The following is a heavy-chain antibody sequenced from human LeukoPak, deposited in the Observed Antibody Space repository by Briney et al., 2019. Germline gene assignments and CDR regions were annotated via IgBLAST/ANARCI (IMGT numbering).Heavy chain of an antibody. CDR3: ARVPDLTGLDY. D-gene: IGHD3-9*01. J-gene: IGHJ4*02. CDR2: INPNSGGT. V-gene: IGHV1-2*06. CDR1: GYTFTGYY. Sequence: ASVKVSCKASGYTFTGYYMHWVRQAPGQGLEWMGRINPNSGGTNYAQKFQGRVTMTRDTSIGTAYMELSRLRSDDTAVYYCARVPDLTGLDYWGQGTLVTVSS.